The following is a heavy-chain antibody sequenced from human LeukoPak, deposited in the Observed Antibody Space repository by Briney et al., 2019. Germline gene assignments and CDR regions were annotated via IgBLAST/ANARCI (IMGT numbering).Heavy chain of an antibody. CDR2: IYYSGST. Sequence: GSLRLSCAASGFTFSDYYMSWIRQPPGKGLEWIGYIYYSGSTNYNPSLKSRVTMSVDTSKNQFSLKLNSVTAADTAVYYCARDSTGSYYDWGQGTLVTVSS. D-gene: IGHD1-26*01. CDR1: GFTFSDYY. V-gene: IGHV4-59*01. J-gene: IGHJ4*02. CDR3: ARDSTGSYYD.